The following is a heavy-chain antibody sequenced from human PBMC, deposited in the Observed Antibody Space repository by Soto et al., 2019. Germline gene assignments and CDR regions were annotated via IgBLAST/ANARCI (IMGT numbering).Heavy chain of an antibody. Sequence: PGGSLRLSCVASGFTFSSYSMNWVRQAPGKGLEWVSSISSSSSYIYYADSVKGRFIIARDNAKNSLYLQMNSLRAEDTAVYYCARQRGHYDILSGPPYFDYWGQGTLVTVSS. V-gene: IGHV3-21*01. J-gene: IGHJ4*02. CDR1: GFTFSSYS. CDR3: ARQRGHYDILSGPPYFDY. D-gene: IGHD3-9*01. CDR2: ISSSSSYI.